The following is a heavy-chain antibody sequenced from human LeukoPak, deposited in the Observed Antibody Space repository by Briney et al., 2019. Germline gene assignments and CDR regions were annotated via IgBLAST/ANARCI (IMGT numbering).Heavy chain of an antibody. CDR2: IIPDFGTA. V-gene: IGHV1-69*05. J-gene: IGHJ6*03. CDR3: ARVDRYHYYLDV. CDR1: GGTFSTFS. Sequence: GASVKVSCKASGGTFSTFSITWGRQAPGQGLEWMGGIIPDFGTANYAQQFQGRVAVATDESTSTAYLELSSLRSEDTAIYYCARVDRYHYYLDVWGKGTTVTVSS.